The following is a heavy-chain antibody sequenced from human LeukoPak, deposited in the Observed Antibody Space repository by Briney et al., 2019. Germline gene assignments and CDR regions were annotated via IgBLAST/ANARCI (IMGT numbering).Heavy chain of an antibody. CDR3: ARGGPDTAMDY. CDR2: INWNGGST. Sequence: GGSLRLSCAASGFTFDDYGMSWVRQAPGKGLEWVSGINWNGGSTGYADSVKGRFTISRDDAKNSLYLQMNSLRAEDTALYHCARGGPDTAMDYWGQGTLVTVSS. V-gene: IGHV3-20*01. CDR1: GFTFDDYG. D-gene: IGHD5-18*01. J-gene: IGHJ4*02.